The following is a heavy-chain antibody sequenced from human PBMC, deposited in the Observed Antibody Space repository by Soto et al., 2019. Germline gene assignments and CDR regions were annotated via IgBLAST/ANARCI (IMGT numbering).Heavy chain of an antibody. D-gene: IGHD5-12*01. CDR3: ARMGKDGYNLYYFDY. V-gene: IGHV2-26*01. CDR1: GFSLSNARMG. J-gene: IGHJ4*02. Sequence: SGPTLVNPTETLTLTCTVSGFSLSNARMGVSWIRQPPGKALEWLAHIFSNDEKSYSASLKSRLTISKDTSKSQVVLTMTNMDPVDTATYYCARMGKDGYNLYYFDYWGQGTLVTVSS. CDR2: IFSNDEK.